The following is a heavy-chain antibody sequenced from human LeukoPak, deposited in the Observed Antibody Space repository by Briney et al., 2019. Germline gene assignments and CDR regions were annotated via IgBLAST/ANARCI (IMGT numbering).Heavy chain of an antibody. D-gene: IGHD3-9*01. J-gene: IGHJ4*02. V-gene: IGHV1-8*01. CDR1: GYTFTSYD. CDR2: MNPNSGNT. CDR3: ARDGYYDILTGTDF. Sequence: ASVKVSCKASGYTFTSYDINWVRQATGQGLEWMGWMNPNSGNTGYAQKFQGRVTATTDTSTSTVYMELGSLRSDDTAVYYCARDGYYDILTGTDFWGQGTLVTVSS.